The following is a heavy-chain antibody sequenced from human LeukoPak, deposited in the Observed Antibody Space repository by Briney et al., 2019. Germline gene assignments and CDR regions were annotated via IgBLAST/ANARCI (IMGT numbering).Heavy chain of an antibody. CDR2: ISYSRKT. V-gene: IGHV4-39*02. CDR3: SRLTHSYYADTAGYYPYYYMDV. D-gene: IGHD3-22*01. J-gene: IGHJ6*03. CDR1: GDSISSSDYY. Sequence: SEILSLTCTVSGDSISSSDYYWGWIRQSPGKGLEWIGRISYSRKTFYNPSLKSRVTMSVDTSKNLLSLRLNSVTAADTAVYYCSRLTHSYYADTAGYYPYYYMDVWGEGATVTVSS.